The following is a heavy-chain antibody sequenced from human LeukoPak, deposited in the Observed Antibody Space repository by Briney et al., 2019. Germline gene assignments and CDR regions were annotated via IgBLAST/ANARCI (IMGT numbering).Heavy chain of an antibody. V-gene: IGHV3-43D*04. CDR2: ITWDGGST. CDR1: GFTFDDYS. D-gene: IGHD1-26*01. CDR3: AKDGRNYFDY. J-gene: IGHJ4*02. Sequence: GGSLRLSCAASGFTFDDYSMHWVRQPPGKGLEWVSLITWDGGSTYYADSVKGRFTISRDNSKNSLYLQMNSLRPEDTALYYCAKDGRNYFDYXXQGXLXTVSS.